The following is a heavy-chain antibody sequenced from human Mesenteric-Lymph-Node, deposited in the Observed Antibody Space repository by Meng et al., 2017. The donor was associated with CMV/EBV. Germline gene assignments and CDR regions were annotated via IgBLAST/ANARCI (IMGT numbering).Heavy chain of an antibody. Sequence: SETLSLTCTVSGGSISSSSYYWGWIRQPPGKGLEWIGSIYYSGSTYYNPSLKSRVTISVDTSKNQFSLKLSSVTAADTAVYYCARYRQGYSSSWYLDYWGQGTLVTVSS. CDR1: GGSISSSSYY. CDR2: IYYSGST. J-gene: IGHJ4*02. D-gene: IGHD6-13*01. V-gene: IGHV4-39*07. CDR3: ARYRQGYSSSWYLDY.